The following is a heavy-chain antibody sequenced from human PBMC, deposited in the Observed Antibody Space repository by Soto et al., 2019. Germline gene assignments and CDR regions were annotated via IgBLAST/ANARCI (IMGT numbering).Heavy chain of an antibody. Sequence: GESLKISCKGPGYSFTSYWVGWVRQMPGKGLEWMGIIYPGDSDTRYSPSFQGQVTISADKSISTAYLQWSSLKASDTAMYYCARHPTYYDFWSGYSVYGMDVWGQGTTVTVSS. CDR2: IYPGDSDT. CDR1: GYSFTSYW. D-gene: IGHD3-3*01. CDR3: ARHPTYYDFWSGYSVYGMDV. J-gene: IGHJ6*02. V-gene: IGHV5-51*01.